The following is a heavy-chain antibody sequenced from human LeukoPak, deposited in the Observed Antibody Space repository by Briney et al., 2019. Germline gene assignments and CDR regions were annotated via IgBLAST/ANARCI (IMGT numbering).Heavy chain of an antibody. D-gene: IGHD3-3*01. Sequence: PGGSLRLSCAASGFTFSTYGMHWVRQAPGKGLEWVAVIRYDGSKYYADSVRGRFTISRDNFKNTLCLQMNSLRAEDTAVYYCARDLEIGSSSYYFDYWGQGTLVTVSS. CDR2: IRYDGSK. CDR1: GFTFSTYG. V-gene: IGHV3-33*01. J-gene: IGHJ4*02. CDR3: ARDLEIGSSSYYFDY.